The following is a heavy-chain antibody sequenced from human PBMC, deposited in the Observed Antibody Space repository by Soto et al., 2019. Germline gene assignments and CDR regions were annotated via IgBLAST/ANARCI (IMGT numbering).Heavy chain of an antibody. Sequence: ASVKVSCKASGYTFASYGISWLGQAPGQGREWMGWISAYNGNTNYAQKLQGRVTMTTDTSTSTAYMERRSLRSSDTAVLYCARSAGGYYDSSGYYHHEGGLDYWGQGTLVTVSS. CDR1: GYTFASYG. J-gene: IGHJ4*02. CDR2: ISAYNGNT. V-gene: IGHV1-18*01. CDR3: ARSAGGYYDSSGYYHHEGGLDY. D-gene: IGHD3-22*01.